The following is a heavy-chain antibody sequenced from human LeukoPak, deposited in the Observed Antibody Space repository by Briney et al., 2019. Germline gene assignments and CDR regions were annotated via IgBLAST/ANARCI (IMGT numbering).Heavy chain of an antibody. J-gene: IGHJ4*02. CDR1: GGSISSSSYY. V-gene: IGHV4-39*01. CDR2: IYYSGST. CDR3: ARQGAATVTTTYYFDY. Sequence: PSETLSLTCTVSGGSISSSSYYWGWIRQPPGKGLEWIGSIYYSGSTYYNPSLKSRVTISVDTSKNQFSLKLSSVTAADTALYYCARQGAATVTTTYYFDYWGQGTLVTVSS. D-gene: IGHD4-17*01.